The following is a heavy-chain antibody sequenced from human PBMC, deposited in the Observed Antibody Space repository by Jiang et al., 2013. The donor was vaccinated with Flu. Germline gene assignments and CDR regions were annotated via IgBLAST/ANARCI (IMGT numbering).Heavy chain of an antibody. Sequence: KPSETLSLTCTVSGGSISSSSYYWGWIRQPPGKGLEWIGSIYYSGSTYYNPSLKSRVTISVDTSKNQFSLKLSSVTAADTAVYYCANNGRQLDWFDPWGREPWSPSPQ. CDR2: IYYSGST. J-gene: IGHJ5*02. CDR3: ANNGRQLDWFDP. CDR1: GGSISSSSYY. V-gene: IGHV4-39*01. D-gene: IGHD6-6*01.